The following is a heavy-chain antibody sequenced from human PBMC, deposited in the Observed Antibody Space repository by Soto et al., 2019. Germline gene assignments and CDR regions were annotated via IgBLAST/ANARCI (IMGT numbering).Heavy chain of an antibody. CDR2: ISSNSAYI. Sequence: GGSLRLSCAASGFTFRSFTMNWVRQAPGKGLEWVSTISSNSAYIYYTDALRGRFTISRDNAKNSLHLQMNSLRAEDTAVHYCTRDASRDSSARGWFDPWGPGTLVAVSS. V-gene: IGHV3-21*01. D-gene: IGHD6-13*01. CDR1: GFTFRSFT. J-gene: IGHJ5*02. CDR3: TRDASRDSSARGWFDP.